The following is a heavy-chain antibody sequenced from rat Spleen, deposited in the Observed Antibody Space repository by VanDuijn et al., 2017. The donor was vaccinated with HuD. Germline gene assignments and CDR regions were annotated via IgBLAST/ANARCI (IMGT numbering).Heavy chain of an antibody. Sequence: QVQVKESGPGLVQPSQTLSLTCTVSGFSLTSNGVSWVRQTPGKGLEWIAAISSGGSTYYNSALKSRLSISRDTSKSQVFLKMNSLQTEDTATYYCVRANRESYAHFDYWGQGTLVTVSS. V-gene: IGHV2S12*01. J-gene: IGHJ3*01. CDR1: GFSLTSNG. D-gene: IGHD1-12*01. CDR2: ISSGGST. CDR3: VRANRESYAHFDY.